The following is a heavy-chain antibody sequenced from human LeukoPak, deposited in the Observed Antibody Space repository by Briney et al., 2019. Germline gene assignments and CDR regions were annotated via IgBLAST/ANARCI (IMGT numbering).Heavy chain of an antibody. CDR1: GFTVSSYY. CDR3: ARTYCYDSGAYFPFDY. V-gene: IGHV3-53*01. Sequence: GGPLRLSCDASGFTVSSYYMSLVRQAPGEGLEWVSVIHTGGNTFYADSVKGRFIISRDNSKNTVYLKMSSLRAEDTAVYYCARTYCYDSGAYFPFDYWGQGTLVTVSS. D-gene: IGHD3-22*01. CDR2: IHTGGNT. J-gene: IGHJ4*02.